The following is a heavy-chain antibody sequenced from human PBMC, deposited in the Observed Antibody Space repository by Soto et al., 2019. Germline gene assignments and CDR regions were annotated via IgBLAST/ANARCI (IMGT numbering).Heavy chain of an antibody. CDR1: GGSFSGYY. D-gene: IGHD4-17*01. CDR2: INHSGST. V-gene: IGHV4-34*01. Sequence: SETLSLNCAVYGGSFSGYYWSWIRQPPGKGLEWIGEINHSGSTNYNPSLKSRVTISVDTSKNQFSLKLSSVTAADTAVYYCARVTTVVTGFDYWGQGTLVTVSS. CDR3: ARVTTVVTGFDY. J-gene: IGHJ4*02.